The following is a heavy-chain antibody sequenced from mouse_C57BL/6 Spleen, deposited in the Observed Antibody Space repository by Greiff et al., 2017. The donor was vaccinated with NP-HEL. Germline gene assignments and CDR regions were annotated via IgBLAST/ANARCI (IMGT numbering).Heavy chain of an antibody. CDR3: ARSGQLRLYYFDY. J-gene: IGHJ2*01. Sequence: QVQLQQPGTELVKPGASVKLSCKASGYTFTGYWMHWVQQRPGQGLEWIGNINPSNGGTNYNEKFKSKATLTVDKSSSTAYMQLSSLTSEDSAVYYCARSGQLRLYYFDYWGQGTTLTVSS. V-gene: IGHV1-53*01. CDR2: INPSNGGT. D-gene: IGHD3-2*02. CDR1: GYTFTGYW.